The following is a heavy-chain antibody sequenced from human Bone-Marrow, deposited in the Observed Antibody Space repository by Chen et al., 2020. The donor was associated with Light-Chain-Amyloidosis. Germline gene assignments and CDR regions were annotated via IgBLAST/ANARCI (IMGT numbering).Heavy chain of an antibody. CDR3: AKDPLHSSSGAFDI. J-gene: IGHJ3*02. V-gene: IGHV3-9*03. CDR1: GFTFDDYA. CDR2: ISWNSGSI. Sequence: EVQLVESGGGLVQPGRFLRLSCAASGFTFDDYAMHWVRQAPGKGLEWVSGISWNSGSIGYADSVKGRFTISRDNAKNSLYLQMNSLRAEDMALYYCAKDPLHSSSGAFDIWGQGTMVTVSS. D-gene: IGHD6-6*01.